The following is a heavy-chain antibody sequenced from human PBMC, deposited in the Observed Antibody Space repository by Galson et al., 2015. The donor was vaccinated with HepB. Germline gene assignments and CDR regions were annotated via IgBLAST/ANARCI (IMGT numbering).Heavy chain of an antibody. CDR3: ARVGMTPYYFDY. CDR2: ISGYSGDT. J-gene: IGHJ4*02. Sequence: SVKVSCKASGYTFSTYSIMWLRQAPGQGLETVGWISGYSGDTKYAQTFQGRVTMTTDTSTSTAYMDLRSLTSDDTAVYYCARVGMTPYYFDYWGQGTLVTVSS. D-gene: IGHD1-14*01. CDR1: GYTFSTYS. V-gene: IGHV1-18*01.